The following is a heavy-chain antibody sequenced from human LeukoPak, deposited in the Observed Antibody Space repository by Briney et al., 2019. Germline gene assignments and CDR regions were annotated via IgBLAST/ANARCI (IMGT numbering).Heavy chain of an antibody. CDR3: ARDQAPSGWYYFDY. Sequence: PGGSLGLSCAASGFTFSSYSMNWVRQAPGKGLEWVSSISSSSSYIYYADSVKGRFTISTDNAKNSLYLQMNSLRAEDTAVYYCARDQAPSGWYYFDYWGQGTLVTVSS. D-gene: IGHD6-19*01. J-gene: IGHJ4*02. V-gene: IGHV3-21*01. CDR2: ISSSSSYI. CDR1: GFTFSSYS.